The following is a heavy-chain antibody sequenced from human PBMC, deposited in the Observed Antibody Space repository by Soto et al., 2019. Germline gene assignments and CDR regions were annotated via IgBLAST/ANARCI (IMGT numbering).Heavy chain of an antibody. Sequence: PSETLSLTCTVSGGSISSGGYYWSWIRQHPGKGLEWIGYIYYSGSTYYNPSLKSRVTISVDTSKNQFSLKLSSVTAADTAVYYCARDRVGRGYSGYHFDYWGQGTLVTVSS. V-gene: IGHV4-31*03. D-gene: IGHD5-12*01. CDR3: ARDRVGRGYSGYHFDY. J-gene: IGHJ4*02. CDR2: IYYSGST. CDR1: GGSISSGGYY.